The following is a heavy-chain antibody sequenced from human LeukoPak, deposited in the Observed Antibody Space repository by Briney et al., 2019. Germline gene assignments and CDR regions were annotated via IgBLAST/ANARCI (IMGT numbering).Heavy chain of an antibody. J-gene: IGHJ3*01. D-gene: IGHD2-8*02. CDR1: GFTFDDDA. Sequence: GGSLRLSCAAAGFTFDDDAVHWVRQAPGKGLEWVSGISWNSGSIGYADSVKGRFTISRDNAKNSLYLQMNSLRAEDMALYYCAKDEFVASDFTGAFDVWGQGTMVTVSS. V-gene: IGHV3-9*03. CDR2: ISWNSGSI. CDR3: AKDEFVASDFTGAFDV.